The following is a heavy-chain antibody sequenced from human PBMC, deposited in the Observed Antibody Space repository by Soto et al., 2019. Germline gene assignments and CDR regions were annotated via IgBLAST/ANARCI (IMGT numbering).Heavy chain of an antibody. V-gene: IGHV4-59*01. J-gene: IGHJ6*02. CDR1: GGSTSNYY. CDR3: ARVGSSWYLGMDV. CDR2: IYYTGST. Sequence: SETLSLTCTVSGGSTSNYYWSWIRQPPGMGLGWIGYIYYTGSTNYNPSLKSRVTISVDTSKNQFSLKLSSVTAADTAVYYCARVGSSWYLGMDVWGQGTTVTVSS. D-gene: IGHD6-13*01.